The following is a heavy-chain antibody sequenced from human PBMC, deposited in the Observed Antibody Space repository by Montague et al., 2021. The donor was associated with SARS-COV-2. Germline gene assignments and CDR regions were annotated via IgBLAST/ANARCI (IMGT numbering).Heavy chain of an antibody. CDR3: VANGYYSLDF. D-gene: IGHD3-22*01. J-gene: IGHJ4*02. V-gene: IGHV4-4*02. CDR1: GDSITGSDNW. CDR2: IYHTGST. Sequence: SETLSLTYVVSGDSITGSDNWWSWVRQPPGKGLEWIGEIYHTGSTNFNPSLTNRVTISIDESKNQFSLKLRSVTAADTAIYYCVANGYYSLDFWGQGTLVTVSS.